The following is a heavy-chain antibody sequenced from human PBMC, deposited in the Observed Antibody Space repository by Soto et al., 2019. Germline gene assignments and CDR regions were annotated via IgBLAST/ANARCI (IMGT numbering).Heavy chain of an antibody. V-gene: IGHV3-15*07. J-gene: IGHJ4*02. Sequence: EVQLVESGGGLVKPGGSLRLSCAASGFTFTNAWMNWVRQAPGKGLEWVGRIKSKTDGGTTDYAAPVKGRFTISRDDSKNTLYLQMNSLKTEDTAVYYCTTLYYYDSGTSGPGAWDWGQGTLVTVSS. CDR1: GFTFTNAW. CDR2: IKSKTDGGTT. D-gene: IGHD3-10*01. CDR3: TTLYYYDSGTSGPGAWD.